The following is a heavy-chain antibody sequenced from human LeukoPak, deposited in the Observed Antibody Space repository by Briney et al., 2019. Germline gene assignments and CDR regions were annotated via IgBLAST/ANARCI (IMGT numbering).Heavy chain of an antibody. J-gene: IGHJ5*01. Sequence: GGSLRLSCVASGFTFNKYGIHWVRQAPGKGLEWLAVIWNDGSNEYYADSVKGRLAISRDNDQSTVNLQMNSLRAEDTAVYFCARDGSGLAVRGWFDFWGQGTLVTVSS. D-gene: IGHD3-10*01. CDR2: IWNDGSNE. V-gene: IGHV3-33*01. CDR1: GFTFNKYG. CDR3: ARDGSGLAVRGWFDF.